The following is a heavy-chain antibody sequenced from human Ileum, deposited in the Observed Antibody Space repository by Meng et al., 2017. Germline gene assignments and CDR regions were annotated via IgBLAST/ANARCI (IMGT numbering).Heavy chain of an antibody. V-gene: IGHV3-30*01. J-gene: IGHJ4*02. Sequence: VRLVGVVGWLIQPGRSVGLSCAAAGFTFRTYTMHCVRQAPGKGPEWVTAISHDGSSYVYADSVKGRFTISRDNSKNTLYLQMNSLTPEDTAVYYCAREPSFGEHDYWGQGTLVTVSS. D-gene: IGHD3-10*01. CDR1: GFTFRTYT. CDR3: AREPSFGEHDY. CDR2: ISHDGSSY.